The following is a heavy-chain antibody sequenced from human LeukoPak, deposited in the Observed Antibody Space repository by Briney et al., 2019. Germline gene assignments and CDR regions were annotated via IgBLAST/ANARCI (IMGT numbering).Heavy chain of an antibody. V-gene: IGHV3-23*01. CDR3: AKGRGEYQLFDY. J-gene: IGHJ4*02. D-gene: IGHD2-2*01. Sequence: GGSLRLSCAASGFTFSTYAMSWVRQASGKGLEWVSSISGSGGSTYYADSVESRFTISRDNAKNLLYLQMNSLRDEDTAVYYCAKGRGEYQLFDYWGQGTLVTVSS. CDR2: ISGSGGST. CDR1: GFTFSTYA.